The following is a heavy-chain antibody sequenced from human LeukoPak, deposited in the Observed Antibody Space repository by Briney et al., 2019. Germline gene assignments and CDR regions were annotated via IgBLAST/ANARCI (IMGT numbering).Heavy chain of an antibody. CDR2: ISAYNGNT. D-gene: IGHD3-9*01. V-gene: IGHV1-18*01. Sequence: ASVKVSCKASGYTFTTYAMNWVRQAPGQGLEWMGWISAYNGNTNYAQKLQGRVTMTTDTSTSTAYMELRSLRSDDTAVYYCANFPLTGYYTVDYWGQGTLVTVSS. CDR1: GYTFTTYA. J-gene: IGHJ4*02. CDR3: ANFPLTGYYTVDY.